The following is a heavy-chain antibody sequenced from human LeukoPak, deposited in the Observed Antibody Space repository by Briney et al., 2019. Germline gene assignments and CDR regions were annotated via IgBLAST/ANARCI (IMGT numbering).Heavy chain of an antibody. CDR3: ARDYGSGSIVFDY. V-gene: IGHV3-30*03. Sequence: GGSLRLSCAASGFSFNNYGMHWVRQAPGKGLEWVAVISYDGTNKYYADSVKGRFTISRDNSKNTLNLQMNSLRVEDMAVYYCARDYGSGSIVFDYWGQGTLVTVSS. CDR1: GFSFNNYG. J-gene: IGHJ4*02. CDR2: ISYDGTNK. D-gene: IGHD3-10*01.